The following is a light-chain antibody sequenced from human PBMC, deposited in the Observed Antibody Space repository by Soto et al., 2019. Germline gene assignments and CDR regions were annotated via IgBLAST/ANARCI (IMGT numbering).Light chain of an antibody. J-gene: IGLJ2*01. CDR1: SSDVGGYKY. V-gene: IGLV2-8*01. CDR3: SSFARSNNWSVV. CDR2: EVS. Sequence: QSVLTQPPSASGSPGQSVTISCTGTSSDVGGYKYVSWYQQSAGKAPKLVIYEVSKRPSGVPDRFSGSKSGNTASLTVSGLQAEDEADYYCSSFARSNNWSVVFGGGTKLTVL.